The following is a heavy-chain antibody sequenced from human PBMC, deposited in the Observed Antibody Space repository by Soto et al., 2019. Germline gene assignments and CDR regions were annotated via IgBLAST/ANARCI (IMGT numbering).Heavy chain of an antibody. Sequence: SETLSLTCAVYGGSFSGYYWSWIRQPPGKGLEWIGEINHSGSTNYNPSLKSRVTISVDTSKNQFSLKLSSVTAADTAVYYCATVLTYYSGYFDYWGQGTLVTVSS. CDR2: INHSGST. J-gene: IGHJ4*02. D-gene: IGHD3-10*01. CDR3: ATVLTYYSGYFDY. V-gene: IGHV4-34*01. CDR1: GGSFSGYY.